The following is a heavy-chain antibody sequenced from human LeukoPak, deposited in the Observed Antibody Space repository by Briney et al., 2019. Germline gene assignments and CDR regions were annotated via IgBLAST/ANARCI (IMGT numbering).Heavy chain of an antibody. CDR2: IKSKSDGGTT. V-gene: IGHV3-15*01. Sequence: GGSLRLSCAASGFTFSNAWMNWVRQAPGKGLEWVGRIKSKSDGGTTDYAASVKGRFTFSRDDSENTLYLQMDSLKAEDIAVYYCTTMPLGYCSSATCYAYFDYWGQGTLVTVSS. D-gene: IGHD2-2*01. J-gene: IGHJ4*02. CDR3: TTMPLGYCSSATCYAYFDY. CDR1: GFTFSNAW.